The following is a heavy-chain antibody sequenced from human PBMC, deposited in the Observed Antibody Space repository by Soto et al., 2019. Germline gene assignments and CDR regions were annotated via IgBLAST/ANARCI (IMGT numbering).Heavy chain of an antibody. V-gene: IGHV1-18*04. J-gene: IGHJ4*02. CDR1: GYTFTSYG. CDR3: ARDLYSSGPGEVDY. CDR2: ISAYNGNT. D-gene: IGHD3-22*01. Sequence: ASVKVSCKASGYTFTSYGISWVRQAPGQGLEWMGWISAYNGNTNYAQKLQGRVTMTTDTSTSTAYMELRSLRSDDTAVYYCARDLYSSGPGEVDYWGQGTLVTVSS.